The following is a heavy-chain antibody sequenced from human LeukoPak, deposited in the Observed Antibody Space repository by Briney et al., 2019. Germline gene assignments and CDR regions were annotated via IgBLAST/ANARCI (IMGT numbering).Heavy chain of an antibody. CDR2: IWYDGSNK. CDR3: ARDVMEEVSGSYDRFDY. CDR1: GFTFSSYG. D-gene: IGHD1-26*01. J-gene: IGHJ4*02. Sequence: GRSLRLSCAASGFTFSSYGMHWVRQAPGKGLEWVAVIWYDGSNKYYADSVKGRFTISRDNSKNTLYLQMNSLRAEDTAVYYCARDVMEEVSGSYDRFDYWGQGTLVTVSS. V-gene: IGHV3-33*01.